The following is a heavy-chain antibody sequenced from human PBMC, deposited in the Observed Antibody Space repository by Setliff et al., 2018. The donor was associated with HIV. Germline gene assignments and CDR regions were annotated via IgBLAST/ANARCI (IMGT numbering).Heavy chain of an antibody. J-gene: IGHJ4*02. Sequence: GGSLRLSCAASGFTFSNYWMHWVRQTPGKGLDWVSRIYKDGRSTSYPDSVKGRFTISRDNAKNSLYLQMNSLRAEDTAVYYCAKEYCGGGSCRESDYWGQGTLVTVSS. D-gene: IGHD2-15*01. CDR3: AKEYCGGGSCRESDY. V-gene: IGHV3-74*01. CDR1: GFTFSNYW. CDR2: IYKDGRST.